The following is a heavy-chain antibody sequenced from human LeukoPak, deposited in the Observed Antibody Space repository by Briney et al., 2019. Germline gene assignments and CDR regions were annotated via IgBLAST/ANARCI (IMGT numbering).Heavy chain of an antibody. Sequence: SETLSLTCTVSGYSISSGYYWGWIRQPPGKGLEWIGSIYHSGSTYYNPSLKSRVTISVDTSKNQFSLKLSSVTAADTAVYYCARVGYSGYDSQYYFDYWGQGTLVTVSS. D-gene: IGHD5-12*01. J-gene: IGHJ4*02. CDR3: ARVGYSGYDSQYYFDY. V-gene: IGHV4-38-2*02. CDR1: GYSISSGYY. CDR2: IYHSGST.